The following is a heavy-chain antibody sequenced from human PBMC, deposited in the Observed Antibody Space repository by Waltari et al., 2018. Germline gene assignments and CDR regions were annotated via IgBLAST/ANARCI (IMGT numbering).Heavy chain of an antibody. V-gene: IGHV4-59*01. J-gene: IGHJ5*02. Sequence: QVQLQESGPGLVKPSETLSLTCTVSGGSISSYYWSWIRQPPGKGLEWIGYIYYSGSTNYNPSLKSRVTISVDTSKNQFSLKLSSVTAADTAVYYCARVIRVVVVPAAIDWFDPWGQGTLVTVSS. D-gene: IGHD2-2*01. CDR3: ARVIRVVVVPAAIDWFDP. CDR1: GGSISSYY. CDR2: IYYSGST.